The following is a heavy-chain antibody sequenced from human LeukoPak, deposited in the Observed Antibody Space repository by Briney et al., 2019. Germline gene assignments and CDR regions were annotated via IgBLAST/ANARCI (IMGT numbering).Heavy chain of an antibody. CDR1: GYTFTSYY. CDR2: INPSGGST. D-gene: IGHD6-13*01. V-gene: IGHV1-46*01. Sequence: ASVKVSCKASGYTFTSYYIHWVRQAPGQGLEWMGIINPSGGSTSYAQKFQGRVTMTRDTSTSTVYMELSSLRSEGTAVYYCAREGAAAGTLDYYYGMDVWGQGTTVTVSS. CDR3: AREGAAAGTLDYYYGMDV. J-gene: IGHJ6*02.